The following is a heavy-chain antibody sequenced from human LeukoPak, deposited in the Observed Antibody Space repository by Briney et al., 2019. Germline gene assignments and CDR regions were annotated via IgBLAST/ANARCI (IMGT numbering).Heavy chain of an antibody. CDR3: ARAAVPAAMERTPENWFDP. D-gene: IGHD2-2*01. CDR1: GGSISSYY. Sequence: SETLSLTCTVSGGSISSYYWSWIRQPPGKGLEWIGYIYYSGSTNYNPSLKSRVTVSVDTSKNQFSLKLSSVTAADTAVSYCARAAVPAAMERTPENWFDPWGQGTLVTVSS. J-gene: IGHJ5*02. V-gene: IGHV4-59*01. CDR2: IYYSGST.